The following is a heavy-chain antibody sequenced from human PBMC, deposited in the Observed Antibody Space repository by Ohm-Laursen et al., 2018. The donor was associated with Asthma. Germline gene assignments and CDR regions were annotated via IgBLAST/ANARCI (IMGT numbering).Heavy chain of an antibody. Sequence: SLRLSCAAFGFTFSSYAMSWVRQAPGKGLEWVSAISGSGGSTYYADSVKGRFTISRDNSKNTLYLQMSSLRAEDTAVYHCIKDLSGTYSFDYWGQRALVTVSS. CDR1: GFTFSSYA. J-gene: IGHJ4*02. CDR2: ISGSGGST. CDR3: IKDLSGTYSFDY. V-gene: IGHV3-23*01. D-gene: IGHD1-26*01.